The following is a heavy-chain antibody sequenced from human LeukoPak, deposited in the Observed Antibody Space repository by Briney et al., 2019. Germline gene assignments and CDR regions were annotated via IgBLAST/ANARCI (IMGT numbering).Heavy chain of an antibody. V-gene: IGHV4-39*07. D-gene: IGHD4-17*01. CDR2: IYHSGST. CDR3: ARENDYGDYG. Sequence: SETLSLTCTVSGGSISSSSYYWGWIRQPPGKGLEWIGYIYHSGSTYYNPSLKSRVTISVDRSKNQFSLKLSSVTAADTAVYYCARENDYGDYGWGQGTLVTVSS. CDR1: GGSISSSSYY. J-gene: IGHJ4*02.